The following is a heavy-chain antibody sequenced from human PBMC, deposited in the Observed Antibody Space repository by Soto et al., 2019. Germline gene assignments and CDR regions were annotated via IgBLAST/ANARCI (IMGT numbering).Heavy chain of an antibody. D-gene: IGHD2-2*01. J-gene: IGHJ4*02. Sequence: EVQLVQSGGDLVQPGGSLRLSCVASGFTFSTYWMTWVRQAPGMGLEWVAGIKEDGREEVYVDSVKGRFSISRDNAKPSLYLQLNSLRAEDTAVYYCATAISSPFSNFDYWGQGSLVTVSS. CDR2: IKEDGREE. V-gene: IGHV3-7*01. CDR1: GFTFSTYW. CDR3: ATAISSPFSNFDY.